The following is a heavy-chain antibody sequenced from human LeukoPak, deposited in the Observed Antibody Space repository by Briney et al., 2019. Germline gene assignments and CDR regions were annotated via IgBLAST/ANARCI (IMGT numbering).Heavy chain of an antibody. CDR3: AAPSGSTYYSPFDF. CDR1: GASITSSNHY. CDR2: IYYSGHT. D-gene: IGHD2-15*01. V-gene: IGHV4-39*01. Sequence: SETLSLTCTVSGASITSSNHYWGWIRQPPGKALEWIGNIYYSGHTSHTPSLKSRVFISVDTSKNQFSLRLTSVSAADTAVYYCAAPSGSTYYSPFDFWGQGTTVSVSS. J-gene: IGHJ4*02.